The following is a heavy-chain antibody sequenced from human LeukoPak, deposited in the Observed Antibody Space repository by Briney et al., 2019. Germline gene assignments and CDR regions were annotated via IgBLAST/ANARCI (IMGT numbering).Heavy chain of an antibody. CDR1: GGTFSIHA. CDR3: ASVEDHGSGYFDY. J-gene: IGHJ4*02. CDR2: IIPIFGTA. D-gene: IGHD3-10*01. V-gene: IGHV1-69*13. Sequence: SVKVSCKASGGTFSIHAISWVRQAPGQGLEWMGGIIPIFGTANYAQKFQGRVTITADESTSTAYMELSSLRSEDTAVYYCASVEDHGSGYFDYWGQGTLVTVSS.